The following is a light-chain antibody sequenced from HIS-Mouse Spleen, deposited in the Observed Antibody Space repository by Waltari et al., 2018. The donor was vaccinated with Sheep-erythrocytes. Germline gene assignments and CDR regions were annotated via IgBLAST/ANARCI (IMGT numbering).Light chain of an antibody. CDR1: SGHSSYA. V-gene: IGLV4-69*01. CDR2: LNSDGSH. Sequence: QLVLTHSPSASASLGASVKLTCPLRSGHSSYAIAWHPQQPEKGPRYLMKLNSDGSHSKGDGIPDRFSGSSSGAERYLTISGLQSEDEADYYCQTWGTGIQVFGGGTKLTVL. CDR3: QTWGTGIQV. J-gene: IGLJ2*01.